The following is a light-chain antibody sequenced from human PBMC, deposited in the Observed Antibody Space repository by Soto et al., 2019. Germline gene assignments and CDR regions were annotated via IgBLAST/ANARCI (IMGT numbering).Light chain of an antibody. CDR3: SSYTTVPSPQWV. CDR2: KVD. J-gene: IGLJ3*02. CDR1: SSDLGGLNY. Sequence: QSALTQPASVSGSPGQSITIPCSGRSSDLGGLNYVSWYQQHPGKVPKLIIYKVDNRPSGISDRFSASKSGNTASLTISGLQAADEAHYYCSSYTTVPSPQWVFAGGTQLTVL. V-gene: IGLV2-14*01.